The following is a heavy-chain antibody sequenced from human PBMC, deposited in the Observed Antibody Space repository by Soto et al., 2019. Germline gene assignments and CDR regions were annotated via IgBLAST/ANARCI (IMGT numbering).Heavy chain of an antibody. CDR1: GFTFSSYA. D-gene: IGHD2-2*01. CDR2: ISGSGGST. V-gene: IGHV3-23*01. Sequence: GGSLRLSCAASGFTFSSYAMSWVRQAPGKGLEWVSAISGSGGSTYYADSVKGRFTNSRENFKNTLYLQMNSLRAEDTAVYYCAKDQVVVVPAAPDYWGQGTLVTVSS. J-gene: IGHJ4*02. CDR3: AKDQVVVVPAAPDY.